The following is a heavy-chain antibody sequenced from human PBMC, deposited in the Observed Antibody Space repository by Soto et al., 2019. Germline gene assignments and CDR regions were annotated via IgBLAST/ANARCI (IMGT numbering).Heavy chain of an antibody. CDR2: IYYSVST. V-gene: IGHV4-59*01. J-gene: IGHJ4*02. CDR1: GGSISSYY. D-gene: IGHD1-26*01. CDR3: ARGGGFGWVFDY. Sequence: QVQLQESGPGLVKPSETLSLTCTVSGGSISSYYWSWIRQPPGKGLEWIGYIYYSVSTNYNPSLKSRVTISVDTSKNQFSLKLSSVTAADTAVYYCARGGGFGWVFDYWGQGTLVTVSS.